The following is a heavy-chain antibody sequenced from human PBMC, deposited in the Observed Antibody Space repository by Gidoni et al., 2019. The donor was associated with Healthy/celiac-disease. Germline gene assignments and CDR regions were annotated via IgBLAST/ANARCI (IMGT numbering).Heavy chain of an antibody. D-gene: IGHD6-13*01. CDR2: IYYSGST. J-gene: IGHJ4*02. CDR1: GGSISSSSYY. CDR3: ATIAAAGTSTYDY. V-gene: IGHV4-39*01. Sequence: QLQLQESGPGLVKPSETLSLTCPVSGGSISSSSYYWGWIRQPPGKGLEWIGSIYYSGSTYYNPSLKSRVTISVDTSKNQFSLKLSSVTAADTAVYYCATIAAAGTSTYDYWGQGTLVTVSS.